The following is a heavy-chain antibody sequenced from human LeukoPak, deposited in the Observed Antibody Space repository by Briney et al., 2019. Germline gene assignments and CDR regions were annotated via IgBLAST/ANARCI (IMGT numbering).Heavy chain of an antibody. CDR3: AKDPNDYDFWSGYYRGY. Sequence: GGSLRLSCVASGFSFTTHAMGWVRQAPGKGLEWVSHISGSGGSTKYSGSVKGRFTISRDNSKNTLYLQMNSLRAEDTAVYYCAKDPNDYDFWSGYYRGYWGQGTLVTVSS. CDR1: GFSFTTHA. CDR2: ISGSGGST. J-gene: IGHJ4*02. V-gene: IGHV3-23*01. D-gene: IGHD3-3*01.